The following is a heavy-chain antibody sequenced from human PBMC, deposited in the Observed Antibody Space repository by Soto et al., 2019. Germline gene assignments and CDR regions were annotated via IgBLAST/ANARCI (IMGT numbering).Heavy chain of an antibody. CDR1: GFTFSSYS. V-gene: IGHV3-48*02. Sequence: GGSLRLSCAASGFTFSSYSMNWVRQAPGKGLEWVPYISSSSSTIYYADSVKGRFTISRDNAKNSLYLQMNSLRDEDTAVYYCARERVVEDYYYYGMDVWGQGTTVTVSS. D-gene: IGHD2-15*01. J-gene: IGHJ6*02. CDR2: ISSSSSTI. CDR3: ARERVVEDYYYYGMDV.